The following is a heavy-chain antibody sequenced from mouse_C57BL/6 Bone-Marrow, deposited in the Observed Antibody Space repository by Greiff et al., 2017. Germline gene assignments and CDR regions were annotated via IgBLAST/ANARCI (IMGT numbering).Heavy chain of an antibody. Sequence: QVQLQQSGPGLVQPSQSLSITCTVSGFSLTSYGVHWVRQSPGKGLEWLGVIWSGGSTDYNAAFISRLSISKDNSKSQVFFKMNSLQAADTAIYYCARNRNPFLYYAMDYWGQGTSVTVSS. V-gene: IGHV2-2*01. CDR3: ARNRNPFLYYAMDY. J-gene: IGHJ4*01. CDR2: IWSGGST. CDR1: GFSLTSYG.